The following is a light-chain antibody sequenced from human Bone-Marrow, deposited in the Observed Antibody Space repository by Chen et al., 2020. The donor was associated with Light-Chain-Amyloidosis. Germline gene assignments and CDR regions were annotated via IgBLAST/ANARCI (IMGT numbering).Light chain of an antibody. J-gene: IGLJ3*02. CDR3: QVWDRSSDRPV. CDR2: DDS. CDR1: NIGSTS. V-gene: IGLV3-21*02. Sequence: SYVLTQQSSGSVAPGQTATIACGGNNIGSTSVHWYQPTPGQAPLLVVYDDSDRPSGIPERLSGSNSGNTATLTISRVEAGDEAGYYCQVWDRSSDRPVFGGWTKLTVL.